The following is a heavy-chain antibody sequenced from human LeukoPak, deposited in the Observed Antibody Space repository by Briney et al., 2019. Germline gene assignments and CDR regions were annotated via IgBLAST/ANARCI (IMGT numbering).Heavy chain of an antibody. V-gene: IGHV4-39*01. CDR2: FHYSGSN. D-gene: IGHD3-10*01. Sequence: SETLSLTCTVPGGSISSTYYYWGWIRQPPGKGLEWIGNFHYSGSNSYNPSLKSRVTISVDTSKNQFSLKPNSVTAADTAVYYCARHYGPWGQGTLVTVSS. J-gene: IGHJ5*02. CDR3: ARHYGP. CDR1: GGSISSTYYY.